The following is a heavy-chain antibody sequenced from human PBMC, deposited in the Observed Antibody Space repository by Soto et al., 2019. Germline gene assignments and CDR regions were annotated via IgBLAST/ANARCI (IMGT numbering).Heavy chain of an antibody. CDR3: ARGRGTYDFWSGSSLRWFDP. V-gene: IGHV4-34*01. Sequence: SETLSLTCAVYGGSFSGYYWSWIRQPPGKGLEWIGEINHSGSTNYNPSLKSRVTISVDTSKSQFSLKLSSVTAADTAVYYCARGRGTYDFWSGSSLRWFDPWGQGTLVTVSS. CDR2: INHSGST. D-gene: IGHD3-3*01. J-gene: IGHJ5*02. CDR1: GGSFSGYY.